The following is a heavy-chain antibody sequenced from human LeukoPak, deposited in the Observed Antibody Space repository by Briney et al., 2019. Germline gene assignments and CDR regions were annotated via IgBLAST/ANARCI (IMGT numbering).Heavy chain of an antibody. CDR2: INPNSGGT. J-gene: IGHJ3*02. D-gene: IGHD1-1*01. Sequence: ASVKVSCKASGYTFTGYYMHWVRQAPGQGLEWMGWINPNSGGTNYAQKFQDRVTMTRDTSISTAYMELSRLRSDDTAVYYCARELNDDDAFDIWGQGTMVTVSS. CDR3: ARELNDDDAFDI. V-gene: IGHV1-2*02. CDR1: GYTFTGYY.